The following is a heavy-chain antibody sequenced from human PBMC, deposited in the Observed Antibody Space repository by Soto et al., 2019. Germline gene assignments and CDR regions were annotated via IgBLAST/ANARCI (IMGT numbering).Heavy chain of an antibody. CDR3: ARDSIIAVAEGWFDP. CDR1: GYTFTSYG. CDR2: ISAYNGNT. J-gene: IGHJ5*02. Sequence: QVQLVQSGAEVKKPGASVKVSRKASGYTFTSYGISWVRQAPGQGLEWMGWISAYNGNTNYAQKLQGRVTMTTDTSTSTAYMELRSLRSDDTAVYYCARDSIIAVAEGWFDPWGQGTLVTVSS. D-gene: IGHD6-19*01. V-gene: IGHV1-18*04.